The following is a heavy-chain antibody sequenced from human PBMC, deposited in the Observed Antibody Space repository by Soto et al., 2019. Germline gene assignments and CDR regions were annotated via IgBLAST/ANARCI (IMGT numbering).Heavy chain of an antibody. J-gene: IGHJ4*02. CDR3: ARGGAAGPDY. CDR2: ISGGSATI. Sequence: EVQLVNSGGGVVHPGGSLRLSCAASGFTFTSYGMNWVRQTPGKGLEWLSYISGGSATINYADSVRGRFTISRDNAKSCLYLRLNSLRVDDTAVYYCARGGAAGPDYWGQGSLVLVSS. V-gene: IGHV3-48*01. CDR1: GFTFTSYG. D-gene: IGHD2-15*01.